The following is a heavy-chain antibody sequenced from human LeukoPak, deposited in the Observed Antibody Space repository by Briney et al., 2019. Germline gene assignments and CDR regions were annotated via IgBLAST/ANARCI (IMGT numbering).Heavy chain of an antibody. J-gene: IGHJ6*03. V-gene: IGHV4-34*01. CDR1: GGSFSGYY. D-gene: IGHD2-2*01. CDR2: INHSGST. Sequence: SETLSLTCAVYGGSFSGYYWSWIRQPPGKGLEWIGEINHSGSTNYNPSLKSRVTISVDTSKNQFSLKLSSVTAADTAVYYCARLGYCSSTSCSDMDGWGKGTTVTVSS. CDR3: ARLGYCSSTSCSDMDG.